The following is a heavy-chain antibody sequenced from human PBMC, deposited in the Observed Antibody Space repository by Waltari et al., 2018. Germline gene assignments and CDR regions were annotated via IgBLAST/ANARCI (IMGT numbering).Heavy chain of an antibody. CDR3: ARHMSTSARTFDY. V-gene: IGHV4-59*08. CDR1: GGSFGGLF. Sequence: QVQLQESGPGLVKPSETLSLTCTVSGGSFGGLFWSWIRQPPGKGLEWIGYIYSSGSTNYNPSLKSRATISVDTSKNQFSLRLSSVTATDTAVYYCARHMSTSARTFDYWGQGTLVTVSS. J-gene: IGHJ4*02. CDR2: IYSSGST. D-gene: IGHD3-16*01.